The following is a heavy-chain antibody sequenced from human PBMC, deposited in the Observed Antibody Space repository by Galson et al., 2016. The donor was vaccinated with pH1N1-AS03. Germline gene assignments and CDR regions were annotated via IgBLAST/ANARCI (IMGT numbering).Heavy chain of an antibody. CDR3: ARDAGTDYFDH. D-gene: IGHD6-13*01. CDR1: GYSFARYW. CDR2: LYPGDSDT. J-gene: IGHJ4*02. V-gene: IGHV5-51*01. Sequence: SGAEVKKPGESLKISCKGSGYSFARYWIGWVRQMPGKGLEWMGVLYPGDSDTRYSPSFQGLVTISVDKTFNTAYLQWGSLEASDTAMYYCARDAGTDYFDHWGQGTLVTVPS.